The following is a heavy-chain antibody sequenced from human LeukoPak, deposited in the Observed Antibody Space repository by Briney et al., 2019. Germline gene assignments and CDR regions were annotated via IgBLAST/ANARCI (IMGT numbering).Heavy chain of an antibody. D-gene: IGHD2-15*01. CDR2: ISSSGSTI. V-gene: IGHV3-11*01. J-gene: IGHJ4*02. Sequence: GGSLRLSCAASGFTFSDYYMSWIRQAPGKGLEWVSYISSSGSTIYYADSVKGRFTISRDNSKNTLYLQMNSLRAEDTAVYYCATTPRAVVAYDYWGQGTLVTVSS. CDR1: GFTFSDYY. CDR3: ATTPRAVVAYDY.